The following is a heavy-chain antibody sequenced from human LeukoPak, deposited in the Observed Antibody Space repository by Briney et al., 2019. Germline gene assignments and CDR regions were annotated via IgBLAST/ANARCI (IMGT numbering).Heavy chain of an antibody. CDR2: IYYSGST. Sequence: PSETLSLTCTVSGGSISSYYWSWIRQPPGKGLDWIGYIYYSGSTNYNPSLKSRVTISVDTSKNQFSLKLSSVTDADTAVYYCARLTRDGYNSHFDYWGQGTLVTVSS. CDR3: ARLTRDGYNSHFDY. V-gene: IGHV4-59*08. D-gene: IGHD5-24*01. J-gene: IGHJ4*02. CDR1: GGSISSYY.